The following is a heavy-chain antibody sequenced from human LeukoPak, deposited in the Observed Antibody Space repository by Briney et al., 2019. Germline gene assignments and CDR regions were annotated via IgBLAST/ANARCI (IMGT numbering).Heavy chain of an antibody. V-gene: IGHV3-30*03. CDR2: ISYDGSNK. CDR1: GFTFSSYG. J-gene: IGHJ4*02. CDR3: ASGPRVDY. Sequence: PGRSLRLSCAASGFTFSSYGMHWVRQAPGKGLEWVAVISYDGSNKYYADSVKGRFTISRDNSKNTLYLQMNSLRAEDTAVYYCASGPRVDYWGQGTLVTVSS.